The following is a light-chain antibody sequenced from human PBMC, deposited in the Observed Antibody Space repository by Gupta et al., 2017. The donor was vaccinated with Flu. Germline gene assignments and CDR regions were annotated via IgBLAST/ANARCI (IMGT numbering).Light chain of an antibody. Sequence: GTLSLSPGERATLSCRASQSVSNNYLTWYQQKPGQAPRLLIYGASSRATGIPDRFSGSGSGTDFTLTISRLEPEDFAVYYCQQYGISMYTFGQGTXLEIK. CDR1: QSVSNNY. J-gene: IGKJ2*01. CDR3: QQYGISMYT. V-gene: IGKV3-20*01. CDR2: GAS.